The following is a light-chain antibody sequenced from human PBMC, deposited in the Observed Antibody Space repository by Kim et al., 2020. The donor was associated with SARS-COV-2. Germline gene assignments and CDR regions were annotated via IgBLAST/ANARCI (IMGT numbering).Light chain of an antibody. CDR2: GAS. J-gene: IGKJ5*01. V-gene: IGKV3-15*01. CDR3: QQYNNWPLT. Sequence: VSPGERATLSCRASQSVSSNLAWYQQKPGQAPRLLIYGASTRATGIPARFSGSGSGTEFTLTISSLQSEDFAVYYCQQYNNWPLTFGQGTRLEIK. CDR1: QSVSSN.